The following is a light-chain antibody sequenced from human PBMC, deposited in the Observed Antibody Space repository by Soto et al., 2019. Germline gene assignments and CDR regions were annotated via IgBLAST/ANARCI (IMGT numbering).Light chain of an antibody. V-gene: IGKV3D-20*01. J-gene: IGKJ1*01. CDR2: DAT. Sequence: VVLTQFPGTLSLSPGETATLSCGASQRDSNNFLGWYHQKPGLPPRLLIYDATSRANGIPERFSGRGSGTHFTLTISRLEPEDFAVYYCQQYGSTPWTFGRGTKVEMK. CDR1: QRDSNNF. CDR3: QQYGSTPWT.